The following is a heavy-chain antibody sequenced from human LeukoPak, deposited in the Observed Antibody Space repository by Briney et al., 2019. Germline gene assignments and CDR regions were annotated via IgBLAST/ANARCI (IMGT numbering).Heavy chain of an antibody. J-gene: IGHJ4*02. V-gene: IGHV3-11*04. CDR3: ARGVGICSSTSCYENYFDY. CDR2: ISSSGSTI. CDR1: GFTFSDYY. Sequence: GGSLRLSCAASGFTFSDYYMSWIRQAPGKGLEWVSYISSSGSTIYYADSVKGRFTISRDNAKNSLYLQMNSLRAEDTAVYYCARGVGICSSTSCYENYFDYWGQGTLVTVSS. D-gene: IGHD2-2*01.